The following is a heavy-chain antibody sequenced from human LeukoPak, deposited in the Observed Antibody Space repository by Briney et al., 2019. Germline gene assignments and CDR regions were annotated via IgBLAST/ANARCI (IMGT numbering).Heavy chain of an antibody. CDR3: ARDWGSDAFDI. CDR1: GFTLSSYW. CDR2: IKQDGSEK. Sequence: GGSLSLSCAASGFTLSSYWMSWVRQAPGKGLEWVANIKQDGSEKYYVDSVKGRFTISRDNPKNSLYLQMNSLRAEDTAVYYCARDWGSDAFDIWGQGTMVTVSS. V-gene: IGHV3-7*04. D-gene: IGHD3-16*01. J-gene: IGHJ3*02.